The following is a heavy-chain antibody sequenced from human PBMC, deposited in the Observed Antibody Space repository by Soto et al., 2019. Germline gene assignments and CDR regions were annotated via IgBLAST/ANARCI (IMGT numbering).Heavy chain of an antibody. J-gene: IGHJ4*02. CDR2: IYYSGST. D-gene: IGHD2-8*02. Sequence: PSETLSLTCTVSGGSISSYYWSWIRQPPGKGLEWIGYIYYSGSTNYNPSLKSQVTISVDTSKNQFSLKLSSVTAADTAVYYCARARTGDFDYWGQGTLVTVSS. V-gene: IGHV4-59*08. CDR3: ARARTGDFDY. CDR1: GGSISSYY.